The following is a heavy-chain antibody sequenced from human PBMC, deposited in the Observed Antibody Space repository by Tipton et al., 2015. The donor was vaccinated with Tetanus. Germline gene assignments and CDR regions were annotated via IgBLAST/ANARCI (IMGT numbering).Heavy chain of an antibody. CDR2: LKNDATEE. D-gene: IGHD1-14*01. Sequence: GSLRLSCAASGFAFSSYLMTWVRQAPGKGLELVASLKNDATEEYYVDPVKGRFAISRDNARNLLFLQMNGLRVEDTAVYYCARDVTGTASGRRWGQGTLVTVSS. V-gene: IGHV3-7*01. CDR3: ARDVTGTASGRR. J-gene: IGHJ4*02. CDR1: GFAFSSYL.